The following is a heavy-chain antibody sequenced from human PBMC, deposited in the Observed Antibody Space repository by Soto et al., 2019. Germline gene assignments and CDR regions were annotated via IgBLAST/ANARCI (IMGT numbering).Heavy chain of an antibody. D-gene: IGHD3-22*01. J-gene: IGHJ3*02. V-gene: IGHV1-8*01. CDR3: ARTDSSGYHADAFEI. CDR1: GYTFTSCD. Sequence: ASVKVSCKASGYTFTSCDINWVRQATGQGLEWMGWMNPNSGNTGYAQKFQGRVTMTRNTSISTAYMELSSLRSEDTAVYYCARTDSSGYHADAFEIWGQGTMVTVSS. CDR2: MNPNSGNT.